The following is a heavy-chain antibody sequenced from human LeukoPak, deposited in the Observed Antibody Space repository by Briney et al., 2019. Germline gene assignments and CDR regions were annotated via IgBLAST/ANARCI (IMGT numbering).Heavy chain of an antibody. CDR1: DGSISSYY. D-gene: IGHD2-21*02. V-gene: IGHV4-59*04. J-gene: IGHJ6*02. CDR3: EASYCGGDCYPYSYYGSDV. CDR2: FFYSGTT. Sequence: PSETLSLTCTVSDGSISSYYWGWIRQPPGKGLEWIGTFFYSGTTFYNPSLKSRVTISADTSKNQLSLKLNSVTAADTALYYCEASYCGGDCYPYSYYGSDVWGLGTTVIVSS.